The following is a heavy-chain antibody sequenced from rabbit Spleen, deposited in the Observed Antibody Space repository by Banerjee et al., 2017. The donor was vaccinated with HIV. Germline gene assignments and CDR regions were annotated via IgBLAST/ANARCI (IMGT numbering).Heavy chain of an antibody. CDR2: IYPAIDGIT. CDR1: GFSFSTSYH. Sequence: QSLEESGGDLVKPGASLTLTCTASGFSFSTSYHMCWVRQAPGKGLEWIACIYPAIDGITHYASWAKGLFIISKTSSTTVTLQMTSLTVADTASYFCARDTGSSFSTYGMDLWGPGTLVTVS. D-gene: IGHD8-1*01. J-gene: IGHJ6*01. CDR3: ARDTGSSFSTYGMDL. V-gene: IGHV1S40*01.